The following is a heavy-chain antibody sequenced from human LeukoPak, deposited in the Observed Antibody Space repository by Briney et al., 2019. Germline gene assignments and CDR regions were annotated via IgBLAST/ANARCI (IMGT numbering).Heavy chain of an antibody. Sequence: GGSLRLSCAASGFTFSRNAMNWVRQAPGKGLEWVSFISSSSNYMSYADSVKGRFTISRDNSEDTLYLQMNSLRAEDTAVYYCVRDPSGSGFAFDSWGQGALVTVSS. V-gene: IGHV3-21*01. D-gene: IGHD1-1*01. CDR2: ISSSSNYM. J-gene: IGHJ4*02. CDR1: GFTFSRNA. CDR3: VRDPSGSGFAFDS.